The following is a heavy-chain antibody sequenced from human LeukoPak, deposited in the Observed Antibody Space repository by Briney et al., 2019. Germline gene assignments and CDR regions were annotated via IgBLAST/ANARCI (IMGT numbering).Heavy chain of an antibody. D-gene: IGHD3-10*01. CDR3: TTSGFGELLAPFDY. J-gene: IGHJ4*02. CDR1: GFTFSNAW. V-gene: IGHV3-15*01. CDR2: IKSKTDGGTT. Sequence: GGSLRLSCAASGFTFSNAWMSWVRQAPGTGLEWVGRIKSKTDGGTTDYAAPVKGRFTISRDDSKNTLYLQMNSLKTEDTAVYYCTTSGFGELLAPFDYWGQGTLVTVSS.